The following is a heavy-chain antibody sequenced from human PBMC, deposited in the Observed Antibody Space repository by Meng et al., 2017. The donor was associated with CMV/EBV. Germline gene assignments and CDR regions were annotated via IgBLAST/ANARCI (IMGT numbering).Heavy chain of an antibody. CDR2: MNPNSGNT. Sequence: ASVKVSCKASGYTFTSYDINWVRQATGQGLEWMGWMNPNSGNTGYAQKFQGRVTITRNTSISTAYMELSSLRSEDTAVYYCARDGTDCSSTSCRIDYYYYGMDVWGQGTTVTVSS. J-gene: IGHJ6*02. CDR1: GYTFTSYD. CDR3: ARDGTDCSSTSCRIDYYYYGMDV. D-gene: IGHD2-2*01. V-gene: IGHV1-8*03.